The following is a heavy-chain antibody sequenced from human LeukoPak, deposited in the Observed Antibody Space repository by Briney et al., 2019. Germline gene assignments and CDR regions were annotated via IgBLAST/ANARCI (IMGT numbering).Heavy chain of an antibody. V-gene: IGHV1-2*02. D-gene: IGHD3-10*01. Sequence: ASVKVSCKASGYTFTGYYVHWVRQAPGQGLEWMGWINLNTGGTNSAQKFQGRVTMTRDTSISTAYMELSGLTSGDTAVYYCARVLYRGDGDYWGQGTLVTVFS. CDR1: GYTFTGYY. CDR2: INLNTGGT. J-gene: IGHJ4*02. CDR3: ARVLYRGDGDY.